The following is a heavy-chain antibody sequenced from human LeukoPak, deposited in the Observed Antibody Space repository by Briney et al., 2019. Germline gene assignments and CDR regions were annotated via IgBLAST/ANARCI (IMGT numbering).Heavy chain of an antibody. D-gene: IGHD3-10*01. CDR3: ARVGGSGSYYNVADYYGMDV. CDR1: GGSISSYY. V-gene: IGHV4-4*07. J-gene: IGHJ6*02. CDR2: IYTSGST. Sequence: PSETLSLTCTVSGGSISSYYWSWRREPAGKGLEWMVRIYTSGSTNYNPSLKSRVTMSVDTSKNQFSLKLSSVTAADTAVYYCARVGGSGSYYNVADYYGMDVWGQGTTVTVSS.